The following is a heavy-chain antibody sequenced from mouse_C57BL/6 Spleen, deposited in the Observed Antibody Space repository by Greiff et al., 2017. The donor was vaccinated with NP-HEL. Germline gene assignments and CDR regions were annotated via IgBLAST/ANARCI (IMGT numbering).Heavy chain of an antibody. Sequence: EVQLVESGPGLVKPSQSLSLTCSVTGYSITSCYYWNWIRQLPGNKLEWMGYISYDGSNNYNPSLKNRIAITRDTSKNQFFLKLNSVTTEDTAACDCARLGYYRYFDVWGTGTTVTVSS. CDR1: GYSITSCYY. CDR3: ARLGYYRYFDV. CDR2: ISYDGSN. J-gene: IGHJ1*03. V-gene: IGHV3-6*01. D-gene: IGHD2-2*01.